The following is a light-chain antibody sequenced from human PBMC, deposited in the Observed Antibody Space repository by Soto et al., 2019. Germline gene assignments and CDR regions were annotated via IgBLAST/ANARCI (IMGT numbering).Light chain of an antibody. Sequence: EIVLTQSPGTLSLSPGERATLSCRASQSVASTYLGWYQQKPGQAPSLLIYGASSRATGIPDRFSGSGSGTDFTLTISRLEPEDYAVYYCQQYVSPPITFRQGTRLEIK. CDR3: QQYVSPPIT. CDR2: GAS. V-gene: IGKV3-20*01. CDR1: QSVASTY. J-gene: IGKJ5*01.